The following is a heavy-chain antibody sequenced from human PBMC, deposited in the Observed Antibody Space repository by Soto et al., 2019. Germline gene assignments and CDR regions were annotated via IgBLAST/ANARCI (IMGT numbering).Heavy chain of an antibody. Sequence: SQTLSLTCAISGDSVSSNSAAWNWIRQSPSRSHDWLGRTYYRSKWYNDYAVSVKSRITINPDTSKNQFSLQLNSVTPEDTAVYYCARDRYYDILTALYYGMDVWGQGTTVTVSS. CDR1: GDSVSSNSAA. CDR2: TYYRSKWYN. V-gene: IGHV6-1*01. D-gene: IGHD3-9*01. J-gene: IGHJ6*02. CDR3: ARDRYYDILTALYYGMDV.